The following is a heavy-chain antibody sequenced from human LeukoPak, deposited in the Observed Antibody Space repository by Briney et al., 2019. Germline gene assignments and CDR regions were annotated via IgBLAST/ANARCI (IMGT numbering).Heavy chain of an antibody. Sequence: GGSLRLSCAASGFTFSTYAMHWVRQAPGKGLEWVAIISYDGGSTSYADSVKGRFTISRDNSKNTLYLQMSSLRTEDTAVYYCARIEGSSSYYFDYWGQGTLVTVSS. J-gene: IGHJ4*02. CDR2: ISYDGGST. V-gene: IGHV3-30*03. CDR1: GFTFSTYA. D-gene: IGHD6-6*01. CDR3: ARIEGSSSYYFDY.